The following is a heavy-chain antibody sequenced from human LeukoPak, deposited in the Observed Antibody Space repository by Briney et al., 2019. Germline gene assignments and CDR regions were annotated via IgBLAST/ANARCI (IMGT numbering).Heavy chain of an antibody. CDR2: IYTSGST. Sequence: SETLSLTCTVSGGSISSYYWSWIRQPAGKGLEWIGRIYTSGSTNYNPSLKSRDTMSVDTSKNQFSPKLRSVTPAHTAVYYCARDPLIAAAGSYSFDYWGQGTLVTVSS. V-gene: IGHV4-4*07. CDR3: ARDPLIAAAGSYSFDY. D-gene: IGHD6-13*01. CDR1: GGSISSYY. J-gene: IGHJ4*02.